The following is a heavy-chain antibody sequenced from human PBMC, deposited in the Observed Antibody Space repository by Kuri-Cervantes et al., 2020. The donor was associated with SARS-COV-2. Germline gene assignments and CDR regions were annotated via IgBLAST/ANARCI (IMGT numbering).Heavy chain of an antibody. J-gene: IGHJ4*02. V-gene: IGHV4-39*01. Sequence: GSLRLSCTVSGGSISSSSYYWGWIRQPPGKGLEWIGSIYYSGSTYYNPSLKSRVTISVDTSKNQFSLKLSSVTAADTAVYYCARHVRLDYGSGSYLYYFDYWGQGTLVTVSS. CDR3: ARHVRLDYGSGSYLYYFDY. CDR1: GGSISSSSYY. D-gene: IGHD3-10*01. CDR2: IYYSGST.